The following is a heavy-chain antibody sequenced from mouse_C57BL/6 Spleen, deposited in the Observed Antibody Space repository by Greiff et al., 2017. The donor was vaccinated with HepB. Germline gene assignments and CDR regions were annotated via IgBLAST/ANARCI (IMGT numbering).Heavy chain of an antibody. CDR2: IDPENGDT. J-gene: IGHJ2*01. V-gene: IGHV14-4*01. CDR3: TTTPYDGYCY. Sequence: VQLQQSGAELVRPGASVKLSCTASGFNIKDDYMHWVKQRPEQGLEWIGWIDPENGDTEYASKFQGKATITADTSSNTAYLQLSSLTSEDTAVYYCTTTPYDGYCYWGQGTTLTVSS. CDR1: GFNIKDDY. D-gene: IGHD2-3*01.